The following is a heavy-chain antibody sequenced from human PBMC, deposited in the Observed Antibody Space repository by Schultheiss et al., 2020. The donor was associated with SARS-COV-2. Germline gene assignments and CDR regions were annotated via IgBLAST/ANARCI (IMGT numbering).Heavy chain of an antibody. V-gene: IGHV3-7*01. CDR2: IRQDGNEK. D-gene: IGHD6-19*01. Sequence: GGSLRLSCAASGFTFSTYAMSWVRQAPGKGLEWVANIRQDGNEKSYVDSVKGRFTISRDNAKNSLYLQMNSLRAEDTAVYYCARSIAVAGKIDYWGQGTLVTVSS. CDR1: GFTFSTYA. J-gene: IGHJ4*02. CDR3: ARSIAVAGKIDY.